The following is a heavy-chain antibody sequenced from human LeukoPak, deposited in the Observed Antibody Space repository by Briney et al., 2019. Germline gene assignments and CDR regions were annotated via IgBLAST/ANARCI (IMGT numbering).Heavy chain of an antibody. CDR3: ARSPAIGTVDF. D-gene: IGHD1-1*01. Sequence: PGGSLRLSCVASGFTFSSFWMSWVRLTPGKGLEWVANIDQGGSATYYVGSVEGRFTISRDNAKNSLYLQMNSLRDEDTAVYYWARSPAIGTVDFWGQGALVTVAS. V-gene: IGHV3-7*01. J-gene: IGHJ4*02. CDR2: IDQGGSAT. CDR1: GFTFSSFW.